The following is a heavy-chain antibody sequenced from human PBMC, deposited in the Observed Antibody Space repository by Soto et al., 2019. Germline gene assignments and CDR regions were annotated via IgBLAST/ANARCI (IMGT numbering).Heavy chain of an antibody. D-gene: IGHD2-2*01. V-gene: IGHV4-38-2*01. CDR3: AAGSCSSSGCYWFDP. Sequence: PSETLSLTCAVSGYSISSGYYWGWIRQPPGKGLEWIGSIYHSGSTYYNPSLKSRVTISVDTSKNQFSLKLSSVTAADTAVYYCAAGSCSSSGCYWFDPWGQGTLVTVSS. CDR1: GYSISSGYY. CDR2: IYHSGST. J-gene: IGHJ5*02.